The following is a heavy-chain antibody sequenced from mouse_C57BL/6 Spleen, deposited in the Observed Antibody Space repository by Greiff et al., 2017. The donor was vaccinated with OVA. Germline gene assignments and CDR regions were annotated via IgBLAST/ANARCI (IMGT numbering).Heavy chain of an antibody. J-gene: IGHJ3*01. D-gene: IGHD2-4*01. Sequence: VQLQQSGAELARPGASVKLSCKASGYTFTSYGISWVKQRTGQGLEWIGEIYPRSGNTYYNEKFKGKATLTADKSSSTAYMELRSLTSEDSAVYFCAREDYDYGPWYADWGQGTLVTVSA. CDR1: GYTFTSYG. CDR3: AREDYDYGPWYAD. V-gene: IGHV1-81*01. CDR2: IYPRSGNT.